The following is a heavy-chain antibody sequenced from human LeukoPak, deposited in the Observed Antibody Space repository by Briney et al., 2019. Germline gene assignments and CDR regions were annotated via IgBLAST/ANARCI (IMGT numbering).Heavy chain of an antibody. J-gene: IGHJ4*02. Sequence: PSETLSLTCTVSGGSISSYYWSWIRQTAGKGLEWIGRIYTSGSTNYNPSLKSRVTMSVDTSKNQFSLKLSSVTAADTAVYYCARDREFLSYEFWSGYYDYWGQGTLVTVSS. CDR1: GGSISSYY. V-gene: IGHV4-4*07. CDR2: IYTSGST. CDR3: ARDREFLSYEFWSGYYDY. D-gene: IGHD3-3*01.